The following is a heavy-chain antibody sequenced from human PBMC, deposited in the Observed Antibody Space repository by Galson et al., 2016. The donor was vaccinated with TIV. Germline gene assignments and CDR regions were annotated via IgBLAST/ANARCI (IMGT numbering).Heavy chain of an antibody. Sequence: SLRLSCAGSGFTFSSYEVNWVRQAPGKGLEWISYISPSGTIYYADSVKGRFTISRDNAKNSLFLQTNSLRAEDTAVYFCSRVATFVDAFDLWGQGTVVTVS. CDR1: GFTFSSYE. CDR2: ISPSGTI. V-gene: IGHV3-48*03. D-gene: IGHD5-12*01. CDR3: SRVATFVDAFDL. J-gene: IGHJ3*01.